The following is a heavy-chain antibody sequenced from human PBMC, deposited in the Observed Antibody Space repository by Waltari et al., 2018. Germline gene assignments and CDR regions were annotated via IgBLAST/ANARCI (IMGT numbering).Heavy chain of an antibody. Sequence: EMQLVESGGGLVQPGGSLRLSCAPSGFTLGSYWMSWVRQAPGKGLERVANRKQDASEEYYVDSVKGRFTISKDNAKNSLSLQMNSLRAEDTAVYYCATGSTARGYYGMDVWGQGTTVTVSS. J-gene: IGHJ6*02. CDR2: RKQDASEE. CDR3: ATGSTARGYYGMDV. V-gene: IGHV3-7*01. D-gene: IGHD3-10*01. CDR1: GFTLGSYW.